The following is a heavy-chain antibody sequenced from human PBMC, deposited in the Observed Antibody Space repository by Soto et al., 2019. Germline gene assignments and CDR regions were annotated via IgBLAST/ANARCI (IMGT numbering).Heavy chain of an antibody. CDR3: ASSYGSGYRAFDY. Sequence: ASVKVSCKASGYTFTSYGISWVRQAPGQGLEWMGWISGYNGNTKSAQKFQGRVTMTADKSTSTAYMELSSLRSEDTAIYYCASSYGSGYRAFDYWGQGALVTVSS. CDR2: ISGYNGNT. J-gene: IGHJ4*02. V-gene: IGHV1-18*01. D-gene: IGHD3-10*01. CDR1: GYTFTSYG.